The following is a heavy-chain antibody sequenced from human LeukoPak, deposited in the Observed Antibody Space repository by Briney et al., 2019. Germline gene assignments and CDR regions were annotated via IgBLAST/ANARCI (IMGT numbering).Heavy chain of an antibody. J-gene: IGHJ6*03. CDR3: ARDHPTGDRLRPVLAGYYYYYMDV. CDR1: GYTFTSHD. V-gene: IGHV1-8*01. CDR2: MNPNSGNS. Sequence: GASVKVSCKASGYTFTSHDINWVRQATGQGLEWMGWMNPNSGNSGYAQKFQGRVTMTRDTSINTAYMELHSLRSEDTAVYYCARDHPTGDRLRPVLAGYYYYYMDVWGKGTTVTVSS. D-gene: IGHD7-27*01.